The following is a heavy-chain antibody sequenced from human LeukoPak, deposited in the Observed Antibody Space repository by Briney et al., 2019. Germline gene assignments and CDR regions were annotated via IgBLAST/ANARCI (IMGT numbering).Heavy chain of an antibody. CDR1: GGTFSSYA. D-gene: IGHD6-6*01. CDR3: ARGRSSIAAHNWFDP. V-gene: IGHV1-69*13. CDR2: IIPIFGTA. J-gene: IGHJ5*02. Sequence: ASVKVSCKASGGTFSSYAISWVRQAPGQGLEWMGGIIPIFGTANYAQKFQGRVTITADESTSTAYMELSSLRSEDTAVYYCARGRSSIAAHNWFDPWGQGTLVTVSS.